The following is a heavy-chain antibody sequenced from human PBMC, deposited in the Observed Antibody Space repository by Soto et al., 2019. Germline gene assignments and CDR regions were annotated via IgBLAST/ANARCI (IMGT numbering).Heavy chain of an antibody. Sequence: SVKVACNASGYSFTCYYMHWVRQAPGQGLEWMGIINPRGGSTSYAQKCQGRVTMTRDTSTSTVYMELSSLRSEDTAVYYCESPDILTVSSGFDYWGQGTLVSVSS. CDR3: ESPDILTVSSGFDY. CDR2: INPRGGST. CDR1: GYSFTCYY. V-gene: IGHV1-46*01. J-gene: IGHJ4*02. D-gene: IGHD3-9*01.